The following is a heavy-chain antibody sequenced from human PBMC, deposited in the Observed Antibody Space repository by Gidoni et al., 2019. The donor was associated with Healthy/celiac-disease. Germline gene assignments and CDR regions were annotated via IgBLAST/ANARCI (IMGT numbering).Heavy chain of an antibody. CDR1: GFTFSSYG. CDR2: ISYDGSNK. D-gene: IGHD5-12*01. V-gene: IGHV3-30*18. CDR3: AKGSGYGGGDY. J-gene: IGHJ4*02. Sequence: QVQLVESGGGVVQPGRSLRLSCAASGFTFSSYGMHWVRQAPGKGLEWVAVISYDGSNKYYADSVKGRFTISRDNSKNTLYLQMNSLRAEDTAVYYCAKGSGYGGGDYWGQGTLVTVSS.